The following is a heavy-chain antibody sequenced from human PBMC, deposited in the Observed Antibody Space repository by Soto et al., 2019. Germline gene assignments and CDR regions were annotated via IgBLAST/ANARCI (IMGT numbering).Heavy chain of an antibody. CDR2: IYYSGST. CDR3: ATLPPPAIAAAEFDY. D-gene: IGHD6-13*01. J-gene: IGHJ4*02. Sequence: QLQLQESDPGLVKPSETLSLTCTVSGGSISSSSYYWGWIRQPPGKGLEWIGSIYYSGSTYYNPSLKSRVTISVDTSKNQFSLKLSSVTAADTAVYYCATLPPPAIAAAEFDYWGQGTLVTVSS. V-gene: IGHV4-39*01. CDR1: GGSISSSSYY.